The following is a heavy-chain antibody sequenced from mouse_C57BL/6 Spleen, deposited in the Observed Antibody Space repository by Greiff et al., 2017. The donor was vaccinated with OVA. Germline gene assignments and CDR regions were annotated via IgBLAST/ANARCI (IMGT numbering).Heavy chain of an antibody. D-gene: IGHD1-1*01. CDR1: GYTFTGYW. J-gene: IGHJ1*03. Sequence: QVQLQQSGAELMKPGASVKLSCKATGYTFTGYWIEWVKQRPGHGLEWIGEILPGSGSTNYNEKLKGKATFTADTSSNTAYMQLSNLTTEDSAIYYCARFPITTVVARYWYFDVWGTGTTVTVSS. V-gene: IGHV1-9*01. CDR3: ARFPITTVVARYWYFDV. CDR2: ILPGSGST.